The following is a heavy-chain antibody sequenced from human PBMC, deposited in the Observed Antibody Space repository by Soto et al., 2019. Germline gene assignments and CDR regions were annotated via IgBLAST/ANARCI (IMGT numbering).Heavy chain of an antibody. V-gene: IGHV3-23*01. Sequence: GGSLKISCAASGLSFSDYAMTWARQAPGKGLEWVSVISESGGSTHYADSVRGRFTVSRDNSKNSLSLRMNSLRDEDTAVYFCAKRSPYSSGWYSPIFDYWGQGALVTVSS. CDR3: AKRSPYSSGWYSPIFDY. CDR2: ISESGGST. CDR1: GLSFSDYA. D-gene: IGHD6-13*01. J-gene: IGHJ4*02.